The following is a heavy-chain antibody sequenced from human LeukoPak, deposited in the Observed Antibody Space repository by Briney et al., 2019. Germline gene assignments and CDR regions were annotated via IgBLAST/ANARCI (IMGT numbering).Heavy chain of an antibody. CDR3: ASALAYCGGDCYF. CDR2: ISYDGSNK. Sequence: GGSLRLSCAASGFTFSSYAMHWVRQAPGKGLEWVAVISYDGSNKYYADSVKGRFTISRDNSKNTLYLQMNSLRAEDTAVYYCASALAYCGGDCYFWGQGTLVTVSS. D-gene: IGHD2-21*02. CDR1: GFTFSSYA. V-gene: IGHV3-30*04. J-gene: IGHJ4*02.